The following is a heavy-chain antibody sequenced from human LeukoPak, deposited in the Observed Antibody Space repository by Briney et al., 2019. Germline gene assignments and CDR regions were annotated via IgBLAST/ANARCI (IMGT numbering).Heavy chain of an antibody. Sequence: SETLSLTCTVSGGSISSYYWSWIRQPPGKGLEGMGYIYYSGSTNYNPSLKSRVTISVDTSKNQFSLKLSSVTAADTAVYYCARDRYSGSYGSLGYWGQGTLVTVSS. D-gene: IGHD1-26*01. CDR3: ARDRYSGSYGSLGY. V-gene: IGHV4-59*01. J-gene: IGHJ4*02. CDR2: IYYSGST. CDR1: GGSISSYY.